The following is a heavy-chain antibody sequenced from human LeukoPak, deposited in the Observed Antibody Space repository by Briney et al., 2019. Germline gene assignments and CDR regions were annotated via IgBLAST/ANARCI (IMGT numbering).Heavy chain of an antibody. V-gene: IGHV3-23*01. CDR1: GFTFSSYA. J-gene: IGHJ3*02. D-gene: IGHD2-21*02. CDR2: ISGSGGST. CDR3: AKDRCGGDCQLGAFDI. Sequence: GGSLRLSCAASGFTFSSYATSWVRQAPGKGLEWISAISGSGGSTYYADSVKGRFTISRDNSKNTLYLQMNSLRAEDTAVYYCAKDRCGGDCQLGAFDIWGQGTMVTVSS.